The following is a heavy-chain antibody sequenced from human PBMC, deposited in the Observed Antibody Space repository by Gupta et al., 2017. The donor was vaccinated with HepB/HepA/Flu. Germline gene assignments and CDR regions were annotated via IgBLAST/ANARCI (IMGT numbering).Heavy chain of an antibody. J-gene: IGHJ6*02. V-gene: IGHV4-34*01. Sequence: QVQLQQWGAGLLKPSETLSLTCAVYGESFSGYYWSWIRKSPGKGLEWIGEINHSGSTNYNPSLKSRVTISVDTSKNQFFLRMSSVTAADTAVYYCARGRLRTMHWNYGVGAKYGMDVWGQGTTVTVSS. CDR1: GESFSGYY. D-gene: IGHD1-7*01. CDR2: INHSGST. CDR3: ARGRLRTMHWNYGVGAKYGMDV.